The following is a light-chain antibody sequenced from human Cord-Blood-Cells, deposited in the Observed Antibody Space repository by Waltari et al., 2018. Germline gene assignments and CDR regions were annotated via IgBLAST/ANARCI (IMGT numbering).Light chain of an antibody. CDR2: EVS. Sequence: QSALTQPASVSGSPGQSITIPGTGTSSGGGGHTCRSWYQQHPGKAPKLMIYEVSNRPSGVSNRFSGSKSGNTASLTISGLQAEDEADYYCSSYTSSSTYVFGTGTKVTVL. V-gene: IGLV2-14*01. CDR1: SSGGGGHTC. J-gene: IGLJ1*01. CDR3: SSYTSSSTYV.